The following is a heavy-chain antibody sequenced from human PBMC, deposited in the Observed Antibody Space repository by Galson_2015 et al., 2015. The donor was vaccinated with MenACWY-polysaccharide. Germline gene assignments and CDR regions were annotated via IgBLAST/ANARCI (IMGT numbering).Heavy chain of an antibody. CDR1: GFTFNKFY. J-gene: IGHJ6*02. Sequence: SLRLSCAASGFTFNKFYMAWVRQAPGKGPEWVSALSGPGDATFYADSVRGRFTISRDNSQNTLYLHMSSPRVGDTAVYFCAKDLHWYGMDVWGHGTTVTVS. CDR3: AKDLHWYGMDV. CDR2: LSGPGDAT. V-gene: IGHV3-23*01. D-gene: IGHD3/OR15-3a*01.